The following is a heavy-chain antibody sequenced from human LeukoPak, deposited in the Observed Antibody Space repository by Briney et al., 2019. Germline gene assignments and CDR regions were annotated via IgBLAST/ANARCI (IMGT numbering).Heavy chain of an antibody. Sequence: GGSLRLSCAASGFTVSSNYMSWVRQAPGKGLEWVSVIYSGGSTYYADYVKGRFTISRDNSKNTLYLQMNSLRAEDTAVYYCASYYYDSSGPRIRQAFDIWGQGTMVTVSS. CDR3: ASYYYDSSGPRIRQAFDI. J-gene: IGHJ3*02. V-gene: IGHV3-53*01. CDR1: GFTVSSNY. CDR2: IYSGGST. D-gene: IGHD3-22*01.